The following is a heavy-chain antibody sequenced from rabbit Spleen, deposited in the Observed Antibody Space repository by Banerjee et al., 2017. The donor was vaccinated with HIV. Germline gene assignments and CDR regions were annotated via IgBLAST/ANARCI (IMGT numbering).Heavy chain of an antibody. V-gene: IGHV1S45*01. J-gene: IGHJ6*01. CDR1: GLDLSSRYW. CDR3: ARDTGSSFSSYGMDL. D-gene: IGHD8-1*01. CDR2: IDVAKYGTS. Sequence: QEQLEESGGDLVKPGTSLTLTCKASGLDLSSRYWICWVRQAPGKGLEWIACIDVAKYGTSYYTSWAKGRFTISKTSSTTVTLHMTSLTVADTATYFCARDTGSSFSSYGMDLWGPGTLVTVS.